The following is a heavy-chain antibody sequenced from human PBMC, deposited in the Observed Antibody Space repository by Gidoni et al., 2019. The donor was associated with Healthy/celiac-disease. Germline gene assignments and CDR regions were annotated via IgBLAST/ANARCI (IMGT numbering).Heavy chain of an antibody. CDR3: ARDISDFWSGYYFDY. CDR2: IKQDGSEK. J-gene: IGHJ4*02. D-gene: IGHD3-3*01. V-gene: IGHV3-7*05. CDR1: GFTFSSYW. Sequence: EVQLVESGGGLVQPGGSLRLSCAASGFTFSSYWRSWVRQAPGKGLEWVANIKQDGSEKYYVDSVKGRFTISRDNAKNSLYLQMNSLRAEDTAVYYCARDISDFWSGYYFDYWGQGTLVTVSS.